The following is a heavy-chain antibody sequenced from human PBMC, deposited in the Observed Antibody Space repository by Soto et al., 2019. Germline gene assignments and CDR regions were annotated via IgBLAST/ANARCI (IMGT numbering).Heavy chain of an antibody. J-gene: IGHJ6*02. CDR1: GFTFSDYY. D-gene: IGHD3-9*01. Sequence: SLRLSCAASGFTFSDYYMSWIRQAPGKGLEWVSYISSSSSYTNYADSVKGRFTISRDNAKNSLYLQMNSLRAEDTAVYYCARDTINYYGMDVWGQGTTVTVSS. CDR2: ISSSSSYT. CDR3: ARDTINYYGMDV. V-gene: IGHV3-11*06.